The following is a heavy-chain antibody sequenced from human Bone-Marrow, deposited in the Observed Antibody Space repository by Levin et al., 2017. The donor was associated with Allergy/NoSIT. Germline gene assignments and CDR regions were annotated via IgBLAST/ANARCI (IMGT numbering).Heavy chain of an antibody. V-gene: IGHV4-59*11. J-gene: IGHJ3*01. D-gene: IGHD1-1*01. CDR2: IYYSGST. Sequence: SETLSLTCTVSGGSITSHYWNWIRQPPGKGLEWIGYIYYSGSTYYNPSLKSRVTISVDTSKNQFSLKLSSVTAADTAIYYCARDETENAAAAFDFWGQGTMVTVSS. CDR1: GGSITSHY. CDR3: ARDETENAAAAFDF.